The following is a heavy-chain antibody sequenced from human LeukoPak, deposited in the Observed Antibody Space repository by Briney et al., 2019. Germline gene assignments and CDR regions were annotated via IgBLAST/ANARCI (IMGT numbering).Heavy chain of an antibody. V-gene: IGHV3-7*04. CDR3: ARDRGRNWFDS. D-gene: IGHD6-25*01. Sequence: PGGSLRLSCAASGFTSGDYGMTWVRQAPGKGLEWVANIKEDGSEKYYVDSVKGRFTISRDNAKKSLYLQMNSLRAEDTAVYYCARDRGRNWFDSWGQGTLVTVSS. CDR1: GFTSGDYG. J-gene: IGHJ5*01. CDR2: IKEDGSEK.